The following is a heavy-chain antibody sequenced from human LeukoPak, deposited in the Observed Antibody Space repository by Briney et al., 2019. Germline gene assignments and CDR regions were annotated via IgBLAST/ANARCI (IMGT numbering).Heavy chain of an antibody. D-gene: IGHD3-22*01. CDR1: GFTFSSYA. J-gene: IGHJ4*02. CDR3: ARDLAPLVVVITTLDY. V-gene: IGHV3-30-3*01. Sequence: GGSLRLSCAASGFTFSSYAMYWVRQAPGKGLGWVAVISYDGSNKYYADSVKGRFTISRDNSKNTLYLQMNSLRAEDTAVYYCARDLAPLVVVITTLDYWGQGTLVTVSS. CDR2: ISYDGSNK.